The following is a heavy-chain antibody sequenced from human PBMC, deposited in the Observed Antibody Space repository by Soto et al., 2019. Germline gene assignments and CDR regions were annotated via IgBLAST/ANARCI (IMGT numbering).Heavy chain of an antibody. CDR3: ARAQRIQLWASGMDV. CDR1: GGTLSSYV. J-gene: IGHJ6*02. D-gene: IGHD5-18*01. Sequence: SVKVSCKASGGTLSSYVISWVRQAPGQGLEWMGGIIPVFGTVNYAQKFQGRVTITADESTTTAYMELRSLRSEDAAVYYRARAQRIQLWASGMDVWGQGTTGTVSS. CDR2: IIPVFGTV. V-gene: IGHV1-69*13.